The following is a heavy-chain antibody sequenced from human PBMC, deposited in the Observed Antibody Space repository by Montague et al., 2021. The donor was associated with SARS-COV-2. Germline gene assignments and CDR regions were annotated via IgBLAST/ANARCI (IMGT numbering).Heavy chain of an antibody. Sequence: SETLSLTCTVSGDSISSGDYYWSWIRQPPRKGLEWIGSFYFGGKFLYNSSLESRVTISVDTSKNQFSLQLSSVTASDTAVYYCARHSGGSEVAGLDYWGQGILVTVSS. CDR2: FYFGGKF. CDR3: ARHSGGSEVAGLDY. D-gene: IGHD6-19*01. J-gene: IGHJ4*02. CDR1: GDSISSGDYY. V-gene: IGHV4-39*01.